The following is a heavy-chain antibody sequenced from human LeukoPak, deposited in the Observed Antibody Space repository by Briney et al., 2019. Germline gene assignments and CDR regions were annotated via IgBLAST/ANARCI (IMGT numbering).Heavy chain of an antibody. CDR1: GVSISGYY. CDR3: ARQISGNKDY. CDR2: VFYRDSFSYGGTT. Sequence: SETLSLTCTVSGVSISGYYWIWIRQSPGRGVEWIGSVFYRDSFSYGGTTFYNPSLQSRVTISVDTSKNAFSLKLSSVTAADTAVYYCARQISGNKDYWGQGTLVTVSS. V-gene: IGHV4-59*05. J-gene: IGHJ4*02. D-gene: IGHD1/OR15-1a*01.